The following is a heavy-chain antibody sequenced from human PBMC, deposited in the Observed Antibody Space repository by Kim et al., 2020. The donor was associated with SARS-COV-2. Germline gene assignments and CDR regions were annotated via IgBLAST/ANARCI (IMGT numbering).Heavy chain of an antibody. D-gene: IGHD6-13*01. V-gene: IGHV1-69*13. CDR2: IIPIFGTA. J-gene: IGHJ6*02. CDR3: ARLSSSDSSSWYEDHYYYGMDV. CDR1: GGTFSSYA. Sequence: SVKVSCKASGGTFSSYAISWVRQAPGQGLEWMGGIIPIFGTANYAQKFQGRVTITADESTSTAYMELSSLRSEDTAVYYCARLSSSDSSSWYEDHYYYGMDVWGQGTTVTVSS.